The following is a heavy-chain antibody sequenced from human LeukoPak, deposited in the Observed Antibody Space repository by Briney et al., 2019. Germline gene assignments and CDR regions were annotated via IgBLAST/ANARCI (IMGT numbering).Heavy chain of an antibody. CDR2: IKNKAQRNTP. J-gene: IGHJ4*02. Sequence: GGSLRLSCVTSGFTFNDHYIEWVRQAPGKGLEWVGQIKNKAQRNTPQYVASVKGRFTISRDSSKNSVYLQMNSLGSEDTAVYFCADLGSTSSSLWGQGTLVTVSS. V-gene: IGHV3-72*01. CDR1: GFTFNDHY. CDR3: ADLGSTSSSL. D-gene: IGHD1-26*01.